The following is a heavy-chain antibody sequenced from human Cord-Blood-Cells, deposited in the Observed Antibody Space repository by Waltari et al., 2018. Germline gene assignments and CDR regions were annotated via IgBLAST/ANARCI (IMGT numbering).Heavy chain of an antibody. V-gene: IGHV1-69*01. J-gene: IGHJ2*01. CDR2: IIPIFGTA. D-gene: IGHD6-6*01. Sequence: QVQLVQSGAEVKKPGSSVKVSCKASGGTFSSYAISWVRQAPGQGLEWMGGIIPIFGTANYAQKFQGRVTITADESTSTAYMELSSLRSEDTAVYYCARTALGDSSSSYWYFDLWGRGTLVTVSS. CDR3: ARTALGDSSSSYWYFDL. CDR1: GGTFSSYA.